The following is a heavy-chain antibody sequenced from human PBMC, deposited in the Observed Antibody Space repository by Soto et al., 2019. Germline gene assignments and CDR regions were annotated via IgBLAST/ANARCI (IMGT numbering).Heavy chain of an antibody. CDR2: ISAHNRNT. Sequence: QVQLMQPGGEVKKPGASVKISCKASGYTFSDYGINWVRQAPGQGLEWMGWISAHNRNTNYAQNLQGRSTMTIDSSTTPAYIELRSLTSYATGLYYCARVFTMLRERGIEVWGQGTTVTVSS. V-gene: IGHV1-18*04. CDR1: GYTFSDYG. J-gene: IGHJ6*02. D-gene: IGHD3-10*01. CDR3: ARVFTMLRERGIEV.